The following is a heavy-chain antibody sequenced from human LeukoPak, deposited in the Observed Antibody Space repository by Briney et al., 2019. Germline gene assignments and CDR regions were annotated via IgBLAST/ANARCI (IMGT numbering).Heavy chain of an antibody. Sequence: GGSLRLSCAASGFTFSSYSMNWVRQAPGKGLEWVSSISSSSSYIYYADSVKGRFTISRDNAKNSLYLQMNSLRAEDTAVYYCARAGGRFDPPIDYWAREPWSPSPQ. V-gene: IGHV3-21*01. CDR1: GFTFSSYS. J-gene: IGHJ4*02. D-gene: IGHD3-16*01. CDR2: ISSSSSYI. CDR3: ARAGGRFDPPIDY.